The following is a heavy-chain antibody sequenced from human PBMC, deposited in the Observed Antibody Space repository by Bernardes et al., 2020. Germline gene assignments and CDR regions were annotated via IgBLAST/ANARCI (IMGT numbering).Heavy chain of an antibody. CDR1: GGSISSSSYY. V-gene: IGHV4-39*01. CDR3: ATSREGATHDY. D-gene: IGHD1-26*01. CDR2: IYYSGST. J-gene: IGHJ4*02. Sequence: SETLSLTCTVSGGSISSSSYYWGWIRQPPGKGLEWIGSIYYSGSTYYNPSLKSRVTISVDTSKNQFSLKLSSVTAADTAVYYCATSREGATHDYWGQGTLVTVSS.